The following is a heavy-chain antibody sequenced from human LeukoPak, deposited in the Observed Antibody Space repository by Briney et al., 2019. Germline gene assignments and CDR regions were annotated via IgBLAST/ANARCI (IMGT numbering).Heavy chain of an antibody. V-gene: IGHV4-59*08. D-gene: IGHD6-19*01. CDR1: GGSISSYY. CDR3: ARYSSGLYYFDY. CDR2: IFFTGNT. J-gene: IGHJ4*02. Sequence: SETLSLTCTVSGGSISSYYWSWIRQPPGEGLEWIGYIFFTGNTNYNPSVRSRVTISIDTSKNQFSLHLSSVTAADTAVYYCARYSSGLYYFDYWGQGTLVTVSS.